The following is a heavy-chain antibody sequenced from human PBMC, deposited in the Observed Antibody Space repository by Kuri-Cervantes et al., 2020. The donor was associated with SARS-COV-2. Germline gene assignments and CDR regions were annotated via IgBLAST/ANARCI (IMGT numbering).Heavy chain of an antibody. V-gene: IGHV3-30-3*01. CDR1: GFTFSSYA. Sequence: GESLKISCAASGFTFSSYAMHWVRQAPGKGLEWVAVISYDGSNKYYADSVKGRFTISGDNSKNTLYLQMNSLRAEDTAAYYCARDGGLAAAGKFDYWGQGTLVTVSS. CDR3: ARDGGLAAAGKFDY. CDR2: ISYDGSNK. J-gene: IGHJ4*02. D-gene: IGHD6-13*01.